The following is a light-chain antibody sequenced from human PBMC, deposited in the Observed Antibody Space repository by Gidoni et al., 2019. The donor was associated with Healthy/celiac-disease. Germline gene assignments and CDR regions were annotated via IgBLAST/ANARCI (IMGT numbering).Light chain of an antibody. CDR2: LAS. J-gene: IGKJ3*01. V-gene: IGKV4-1*01. Sequence: QNILYSSNNKNYLAWYQHKPGQPPKLLIYLASTRESGVPDRFSGSGSGTDFTLTVSSLQTEDVAVYYCQQFYSVPFTFGPGTKVEIK. CDR3: QQFYSVPFT. CDR1: QNILYSSNNKNY.